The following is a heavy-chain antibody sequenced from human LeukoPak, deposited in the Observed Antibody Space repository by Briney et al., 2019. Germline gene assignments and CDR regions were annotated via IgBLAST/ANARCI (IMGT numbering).Heavy chain of an antibody. D-gene: IGHD1-26*01. CDR3: AREGFSGSYPNNWFDY. J-gene: IGHJ5*01. V-gene: IGHV4-61*01. CDR1: GGSVSSGSYY. CDR2: IYYSGST. Sequence: PSETLSLTCTVSGGSVSSGSYYWSWIRQPPGKGLEWVGYIYYSGSTNYDPSLKSRVTISVDTSKNQFSLKLSSVTAADTAVYYCAREGFSGSYPNNWFDYWGQGTLVTVSS.